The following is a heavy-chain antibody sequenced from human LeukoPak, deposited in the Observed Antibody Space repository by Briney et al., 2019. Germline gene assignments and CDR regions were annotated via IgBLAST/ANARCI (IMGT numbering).Heavy chain of an antibody. CDR1: GYTFTDYY. CDR2: INPNDGDT. CDR3: ARANFLYCSSTTCLFDY. D-gene: IGHD2-2*01. Sequence: ASVKVSCKASGYTFTDYYMHWVRQAPGQGFEWMGWINPNDGDTTYAQKFQGRVTMTRDTSISTAHMEVSRLRSDDTAVYYCARANFLYCSSTTCLFDYWGQGTLVTVSS. J-gene: IGHJ4*02. V-gene: IGHV1-2*02.